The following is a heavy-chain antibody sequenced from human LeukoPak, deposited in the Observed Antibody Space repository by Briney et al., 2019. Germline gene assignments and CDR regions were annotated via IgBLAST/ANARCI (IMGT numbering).Heavy chain of an antibody. Sequence: QAGGSLRLSCAASGFTFSSFTMSWVRQAPGKGLEWVSAISDSGDSTYYADSVKGRFTISSDNSKNTLYLQMNSLRAEDTAVYYCAKHGPDYYDSSGYYSDAFDIWGQGTMVTVSS. V-gene: IGHV3-23*01. D-gene: IGHD3-22*01. CDR3: AKHGPDYYDSSGYYSDAFDI. J-gene: IGHJ3*02. CDR1: GFTFSSFT. CDR2: ISDSGDST.